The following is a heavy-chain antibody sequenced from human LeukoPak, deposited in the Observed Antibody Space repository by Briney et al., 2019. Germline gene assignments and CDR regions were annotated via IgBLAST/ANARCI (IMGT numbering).Heavy chain of an antibody. CDR1: GGSISSYY. D-gene: IGHD6-19*01. CDR2: IYYSGST. J-gene: IGHJ4*02. V-gene: IGHV4-59*01. CDR3: ARSISGWYGY. Sequence: PSETLSLTCTVSGGSISSYYWSWIRQPPGKGLEWIGYIYYSGSTNYNPSLKSRVTISVDTSKNQFSLKLSSVTAADTAVYYCARSISGWYGYWGQGTLVTVSS.